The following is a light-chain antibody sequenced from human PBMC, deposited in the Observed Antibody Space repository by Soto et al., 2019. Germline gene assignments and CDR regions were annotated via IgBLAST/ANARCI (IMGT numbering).Light chain of an antibody. Sequence: DIQMTQSPSSLSASVGDRVTITSRASQSISSYLNWYQQKPGKAPKLLIYAASSLQSGVPSRFSGSGSGTDFTLTISSLQPEDFATYYCQQSYSTPITFGQGTRLEI. V-gene: IGKV1-39*01. CDR2: AAS. J-gene: IGKJ5*01. CDR1: QSISSY. CDR3: QQSYSTPIT.